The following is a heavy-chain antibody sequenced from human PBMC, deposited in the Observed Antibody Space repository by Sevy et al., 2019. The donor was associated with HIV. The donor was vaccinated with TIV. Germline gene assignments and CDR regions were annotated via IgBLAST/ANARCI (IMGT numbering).Heavy chain of an antibody. Sequence: GGSLRLSCAASGFTFSSYGMRWVRQAPGKGLEWVAFIRYDGSNKYYADSVKGRFTISRANSKNTLYLQMNSLRAEDTAVYYCAKVPAGGTTLYYYYYMDVWGKGTTVTVSS. J-gene: IGHJ6*03. CDR1: GFTFSSYG. D-gene: IGHD1-7*01. V-gene: IGHV3-30*02. CDR2: IRYDGSNK. CDR3: AKVPAGGTTLYYYYYMDV.